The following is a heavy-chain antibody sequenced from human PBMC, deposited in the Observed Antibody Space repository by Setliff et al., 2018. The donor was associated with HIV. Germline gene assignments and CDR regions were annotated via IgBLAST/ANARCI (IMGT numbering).Heavy chain of an antibody. CDR3: ARDQRLQGVQPPYWYFDL. Sequence: PSETLSLTCGVFGGSFNNYSWNWFRQPPGRGLEWIGEISHSGSTSYNSSLKRRVTMSVDTAKNQFSLEMRSLTAADTAVYYCARDQRLQGVQPPYWYFDLWGRGTLVTVSS. CDR2: ISHSGST. V-gene: IGHV4-34*01. CDR1: GGSFNNYS. D-gene: IGHD2-2*01. J-gene: IGHJ2*01.